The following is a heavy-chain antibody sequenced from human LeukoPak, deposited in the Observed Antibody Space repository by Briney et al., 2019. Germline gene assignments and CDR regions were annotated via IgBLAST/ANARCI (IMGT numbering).Heavy chain of an antibody. CDR3: ARGPGYCSSTSCYIDY. V-gene: IGHV4-34*01. J-gene: IGHJ4*02. Sequence: SETLSLTCAVYGESFSGYYWSWIRQPPGKGLEWIGEINHSGSTNYNPSLKSRVTISVDTSKNQFSLKLSSVTAADTAVYYCARGPGYCSSTSCYIDYWGQGTLVTVSS. CDR2: INHSGST. D-gene: IGHD2-2*02. CDR1: GESFSGYY.